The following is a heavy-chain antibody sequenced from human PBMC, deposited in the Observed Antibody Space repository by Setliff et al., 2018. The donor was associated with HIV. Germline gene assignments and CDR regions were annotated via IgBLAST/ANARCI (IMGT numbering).Heavy chain of an antibody. CDR3: ARRRGQKATGWYYFDF. D-gene: IGHD6-19*01. CDR1: GGPISSSTYF. J-gene: IGHJ4*02. CDR2: IYYSGNT. Sequence: SETLSLTWSVSGGPISSSTYFWDWIRQPPGKGLEWIGSIYYSGNTYYNPSLKSRVTISVDTSKRQFSLKLSSVTAGDSALYYCARRRGQKATGWYYFDFWGQGALVTVSS. V-gene: IGHV4-39*01.